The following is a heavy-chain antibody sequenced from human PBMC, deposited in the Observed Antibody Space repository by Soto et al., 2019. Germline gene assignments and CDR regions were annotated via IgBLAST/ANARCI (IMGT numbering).Heavy chain of an antibody. CDR1: GFTFSSYA. J-gene: IGHJ4*02. Sequence: EVQLLESGGGLVQPGGSLRLSCAASGFTFSSYAMSWVRQAPGKGLEWVSAISGSGGSTYYADSVKGRFTTSRDNSKNTLYLQMNSLRAEDTAVYYCAKCGSGWNYYFDYWGQGTLVTVSS. CDR2: ISGSGGST. D-gene: IGHD6-19*01. CDR3: AKCGSGWNYYFDY. V-gene: IGHV3-23*01.